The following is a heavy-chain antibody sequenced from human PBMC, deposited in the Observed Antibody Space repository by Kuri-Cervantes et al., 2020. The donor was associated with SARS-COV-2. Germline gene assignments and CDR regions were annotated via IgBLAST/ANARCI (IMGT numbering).Heavy chain of an antibody. CDR1: GYTLASYG. Sequence: ASVKVSCKASGYTLASYGLSWVRQAPGQGLEWMGWISAYNGNTNYAQKFQGRVTMTTDTSTSTAYMELSSLRSEDTAVYYCATVHYYGSGSYYYYYYGMDVWGQGTTVTVSS. V-gene: IGHV1-18*01. D-gene: IGHD3-10*01. CDR2: ISAYNGNT. J-gene: IGHJ6*02. CDR3: ATVHYYGSGSYYYYYYGMDV.